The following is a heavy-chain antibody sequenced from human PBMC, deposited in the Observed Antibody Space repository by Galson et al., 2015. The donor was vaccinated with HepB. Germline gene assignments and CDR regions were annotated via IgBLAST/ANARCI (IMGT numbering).Heavy chain of an antibody. Sequence: SLRLSCAASGFTFSSYWMSWVRQAPGKGLEWVANIKQDGSEKYYVDSVKGRFTISRDNAKNSLYLQMNSLRAEDTAVYYCARDYIAVAGTFPYYYYYGMDVWGQGTTVTVSS. J-gene: IGHJ6*02. CDR1: GFTFSSYW. CDR2: IKQDGSEK. D-gene: IGHD6-19*01. V-gene: IGHV3-7*03. CDR3: ARDYIAVAGTFPYYYYYGMDV.